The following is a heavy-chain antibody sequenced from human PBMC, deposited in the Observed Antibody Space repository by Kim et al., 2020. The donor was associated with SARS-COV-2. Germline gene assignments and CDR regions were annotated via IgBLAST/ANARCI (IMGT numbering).Heavy chain of an antibody. D-gene: IGHD1-1*01. Sequence: TTYADSVKGRFTISRDNARDTLSLQMSSLRDDDTAVYYCVRGGVTGSLRGRWGQGNLVTVSS. V-gene: IGHV3-74*03. CDR3: VRGGVTGSLRGR. CDR2: T. J-gene: IGHJ1*01.